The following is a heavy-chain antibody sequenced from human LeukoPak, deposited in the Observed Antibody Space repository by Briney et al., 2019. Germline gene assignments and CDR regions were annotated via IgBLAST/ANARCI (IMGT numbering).Heavy chain of an antibody. CDR1: GGSISSGGYY. Sequence: SQTLSLTCTVSGGSISSGGYYWSWIRQHPGKGLEWIGYIYYSGSTYYNPSLKSRVTISVDTSKNQFSLKLSFVTAADTAVYYCARGDRFLEKNWFDPWGQGTLVTVST. J-gene: IGHJ5*02. V-gene: IGHV4-31*03. D-gene: IGHD3-3*01. CDR2: IYYSGST. CDR3: ARGDRFLEKNWFDP.